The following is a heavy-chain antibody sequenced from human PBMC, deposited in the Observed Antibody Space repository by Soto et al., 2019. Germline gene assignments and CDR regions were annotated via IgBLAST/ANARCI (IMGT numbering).Heavy chain of an antibody. CDR3: ARDTRHYDFWSGYYFATARGGMDV. V-gene: IGHV3-48*03. Sequence: HPGGSLRLSCAASGFTFSSYEMNWVRQAPGKGLEWVSYISSSGSTIYYADSVKGRFTISRDNAKNSLYLQMNSLRAEDTAVYYCARDTRHYDFWSGYYFATARGGMDVWGQGTTVTVS. CDR1: GFTFSSYE. D-gene: IGHD3-3*01. CDR2: ISSSGSTI. J-gene: IGHJ6*02.